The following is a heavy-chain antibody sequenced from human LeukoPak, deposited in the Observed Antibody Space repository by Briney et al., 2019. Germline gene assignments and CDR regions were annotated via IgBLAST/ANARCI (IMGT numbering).Heavy chain of an antibody. CDR1: GYTFTSYD. Sequence: GVSVKVSCKASGYTFTSYDINWVRQATGQGLEWMGWMNPNSGNTGYAQKFQGRVTMTRNTSISTAYMELSSLRSEDTAVYYCARELARWELPDYWGQGTLVTVSS. J-gene: IGHJ4*02. D-gene: IGHD2-15*01. CDR3: ARELARWELPDY. CDR2: MNPNSGNT. V-gene: IGHV1-8*01.